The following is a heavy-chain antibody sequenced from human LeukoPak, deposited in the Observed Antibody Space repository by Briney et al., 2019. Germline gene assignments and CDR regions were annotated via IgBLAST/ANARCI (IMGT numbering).Heavy chain of an antibody. CDR2: INHSGST. CDR3: ARGWAQKYQLLGHTPRYFDY. J-gene: IGHJ4*02. D-gene: IGHD2-2*01. CDR1: GGSFSGYY. V-gene: IGHV4-34*01. Sequence: SETLSLTCAVYGGSFSGYYWSWIRQPPGKGLEWIGEINHSGSTNYNPSLTSRVTISVDTSKNQFSLKLSSVTAADTAVYYCARGWAQKYQLLGHTPRYFDYWGQGTLVTVPS.